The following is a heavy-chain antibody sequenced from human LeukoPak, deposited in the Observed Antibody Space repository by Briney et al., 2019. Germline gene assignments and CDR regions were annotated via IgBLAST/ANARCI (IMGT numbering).Heavy chain of an antibody. CDR3: AREYCSGGSCYSGGFDY. V-gene: IGHV6-1*01. CDR1: GDSVSSNSAA. Sequence: SQTLSLTCAISGDSVSSNSAAWNWIRQSPSRGLEWLGRTYHRSKWYNDYAVSVKSRITINPDTSKNQFSLQLNSVTPEDTAVYYCAREYCSGGSCYSGGFDYWGQGTLVTVSS. J-gene: IGHJ4*02. CDR2: TYHRSKWYN. D-gene: IGHD2-15*01.